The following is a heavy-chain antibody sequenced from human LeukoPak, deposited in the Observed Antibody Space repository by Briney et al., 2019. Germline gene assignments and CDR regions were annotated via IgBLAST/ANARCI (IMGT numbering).Heavy chain of an antibody. D-gene: IGHD4-17*01. Sequence: TGGSLRLSCAASGFTFSSYAMIWVRQAPGKGLEWVSAIRGSGGSTYYADSVKDRFTISRDNSKNTLYLQMNSLRAEDTAVYYCGRDPNGDYIGAFDMWGQGTVVTVSS. CDR3: GRDPNGDYIGAFDM. CDR2: IRGSGGST. J-gene: IGHJ3*02. CDR1: GFTFSSYA. V-gene: IGHV3-23*01.